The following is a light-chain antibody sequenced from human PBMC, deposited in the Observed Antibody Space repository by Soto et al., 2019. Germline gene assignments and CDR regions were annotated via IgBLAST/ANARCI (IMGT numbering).Light chain of an antibody. CDR1: QSVSSY. Sequence: EIVLTQSPATLSLSPGERATLSCRASQSVSSYLAWYQQKPGQAPRLLNYDASNRATGIPARFSGSGSGTDFTLTISSLEPEDFAVYYCQQRSNWPIPFGQGTRLEIK. V-gene: IGKV3-11*01. J-gene: IGKJ5*01. CDR2: DAS. CDR3: QQRSNWPIP.